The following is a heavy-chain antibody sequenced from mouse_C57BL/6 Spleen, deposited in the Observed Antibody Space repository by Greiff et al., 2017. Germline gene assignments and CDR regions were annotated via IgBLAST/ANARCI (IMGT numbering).Heavy chain of an antibody. J-gene: IGHJ3*01. CDR2: IDPSDSYT. V-gene: IGHV1-69*01. D-gene: IGHD4-1*01. CDR3: ARGNWDAAWFAY. Sequence: QVQLQQSGAELVMPGASVKLSCKASGYTFTSYWMHWVKQRPGQGLEWIGEIDPSDSYTNYNQKFKGKSTLTVDKSSSTAYMQLSSLTSEDSAVYYCARGNWDAAWFAYWGQGTLVTVSA. CDR1: GYTFTSYW.